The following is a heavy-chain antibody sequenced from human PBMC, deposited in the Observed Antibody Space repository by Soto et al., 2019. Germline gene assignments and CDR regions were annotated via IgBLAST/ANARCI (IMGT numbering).Heavy chain of an antibody. Sequence: QVQLVQSGAEVKKPGSSVKVSCKASGGTFSSYTISWVRQAPGQGLEWMGRIIPILGIANYAQKFQGRVTMTADKSTSTAYIELSSLRYEDTAVYYCARVCYRSGSPYYYYYGMDVLGQGTTVTVSS. CDR3: ARVCYRSGSPYYYYYGMDV. D-gene: IGHD3-10*01. CDR2: IIPILGIA. V-gene: IGHV1-69*02. CDR1: GGTFSSYT. J-gene: IGHJ6*02.